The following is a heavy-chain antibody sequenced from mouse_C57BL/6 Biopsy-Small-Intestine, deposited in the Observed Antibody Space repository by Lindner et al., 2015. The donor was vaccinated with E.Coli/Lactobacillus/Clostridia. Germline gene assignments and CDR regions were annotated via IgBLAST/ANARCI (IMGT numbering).Heavy chain of an antibody. CDR2: LYPGDGDP. D-gene: IGHD3-3*01. CDR3: ARGTRLDY. CDR1: GYAFGGSW. V-gene: IGHV1-82*01. J-gene: IGHJ2*01. Sequence: VQLQESGPELVKPGASVKISCKASGYAFGGSWMNWVKQRPGKGLEWIGRLYPGDGDPNYSGKFQGKATLTADISSSTAYMQLISLTSEDSAVYFCARGTRLDYWGQGTTLTVSS.